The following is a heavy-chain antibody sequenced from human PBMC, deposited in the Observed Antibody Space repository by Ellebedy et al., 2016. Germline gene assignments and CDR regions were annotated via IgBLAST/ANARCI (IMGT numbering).Heavy chain of an antibody. CDR3: AHSSCLYAGTLLRAFDT. Sequence: SGPTLVKPPQTLTLTCTFSGFSHSTSGVGVGWIRQPPGKALEWLALIYWNADKRYSRSLKSRLTITKDTSKNQVVLTITNMYPVDTTTYYCAHSSCLYAGTLLRAFDTWGQGTMVTVSS. J-gene: IGHJ3*02. V-gene: IGHV2-5*01. CDR1: GFSHSTSGVG. CDR2: IYWNADK. D-gene: IGHD3-16*01.